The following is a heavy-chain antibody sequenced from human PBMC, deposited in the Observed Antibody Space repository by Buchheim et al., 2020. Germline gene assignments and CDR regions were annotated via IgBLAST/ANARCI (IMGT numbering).Heavy chain of an antibody. D-gene: IGHD2-15*01. J-gene: IGHJ4*02. Sequence: QLQLQESGSGLVKPSQTLSLTCAVSGGSISSGGYSWSWIRQPPGKGLEWIGYIYHSGSTYYNPSLKSRVTISVDRSKNQCSLKLSSVTAADTAVYYCAREVALNCSGGSCSRYYFDYWGQGTL. CDR3: AREVALNCSGGSCSRYYFDY. V-gene: IGHV4-30-2*01. CDR1: GGSISSGGYS. CDR2: IYHSGST.